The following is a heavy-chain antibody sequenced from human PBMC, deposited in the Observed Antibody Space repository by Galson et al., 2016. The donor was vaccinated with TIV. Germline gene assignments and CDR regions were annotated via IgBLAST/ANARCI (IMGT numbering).Heavy chain of an antibody. D-gene: IGHD6-19*01. CDR3: ARDDGYTSGSDY. Sequence: QSGAEVKKPGSSVKVSCKASGYTFSDYYMHWVRQAPGQGLEWMGWINPNTGGTNYAQKFQGWVSMTRDTSINTAYMELSRLKSDDTAVYYCARDDGYTSGSDYWGQGTQVTVSS. CDR1: GYTFSDYY. V-gene: IGHV1-2*04. J-gene: IGHJ4*02. CDR2: INPNTGGT.